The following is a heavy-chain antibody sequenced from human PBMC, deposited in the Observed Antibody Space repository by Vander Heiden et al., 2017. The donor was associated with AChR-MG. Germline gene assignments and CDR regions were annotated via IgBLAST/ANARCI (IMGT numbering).Heavy chain of an antibody. CDR2: IYSSGST. J-gene: IGHJ4*03. CDR1: GGSISNYY. CDR3: ARDGLHSSLFDS. D-gene: IGHD3-16*01. Sequence: QVQLQESGPGLVKPSETLSLTCTVSGGSISNYYWSWIRPPAGKGLEWIGLIYSSGSTKYNPSLKSRVTMSVDTSKNQFSLNLTTVTAADAAVYYCARDGLHSSLFDSWGHGTPIPGSS. V-gene: IGHV4-4*07.